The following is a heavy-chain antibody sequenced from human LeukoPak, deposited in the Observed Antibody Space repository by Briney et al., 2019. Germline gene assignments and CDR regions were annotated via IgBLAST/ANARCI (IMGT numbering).Heavy chain of an antibody. CDR1: GYSFTSYG. Sequence: GESLKISCKGSGYSFTSYGISWVRQAPGQGLEWMGWISAYNGNTNYAQKLQGRVTMTTDTSTSTAYMELRSLRSDDTAVYYCARVYSSWRHLFDYWGQGTLVTVSS. CDR2: ISAYNGNT. V-gene: IGHV1-18*01. D-gene: IGHD6-13*01. J-gene: IGHJ4*02. CDR3: ARVYSSWRHLFDY.